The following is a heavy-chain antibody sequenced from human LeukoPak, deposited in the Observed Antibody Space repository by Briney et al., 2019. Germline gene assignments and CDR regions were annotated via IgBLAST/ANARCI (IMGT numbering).Heavy chain of an antibody. V-gene: IGHV1-69*04. CDR2: IIPILGIA. D-gene: IGHD3-3*01. J-gene: IGHJ6*02. Sequence: SVKVSCKASGYTFTGYYMHWVRQAPGQGLEWMGRIIPILGIANYAQKFQGRVTITADKSTSTAYMELSSLRSEDTAVYYCARAPYDFWSGYSLAGMDVWGQGTTVTVSS. CDR3: ARAPYDFWSGYSLAGMDV. CDR1: GYTFTGYY.